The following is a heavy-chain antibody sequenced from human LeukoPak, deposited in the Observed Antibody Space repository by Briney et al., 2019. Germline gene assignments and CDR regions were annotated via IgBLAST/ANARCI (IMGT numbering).Heavy chain of an antibody. J-gene: IGHJ3*02. CDR2: IIPIFGTA. CDR1: GGTLSSYA. V-gene: IGHV1-69*05. CDR3: ARVGVTNAFDI. Sequence: SVKVSCKASGGTLSSYAISWVPQAPGQGLEWMGGIIPIFGTANYAQKFQGRGTITTDQSTSTAYMELSSLRSEDTAVYYCARVGVTNAFDIWGQGTMVTVSS. D-gene: IGHD2-21*02.